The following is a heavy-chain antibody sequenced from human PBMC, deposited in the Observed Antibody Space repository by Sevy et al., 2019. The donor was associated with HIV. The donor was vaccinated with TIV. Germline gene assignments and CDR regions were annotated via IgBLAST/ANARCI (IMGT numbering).Heavy chain of an antibody. J-gene: IGHJ5*02. V-gene: IGHV3-30-3*01. D-gene: IGHD1-26*01. CDR3: ARVGGSSNWFDP. CDR2: ISNDGSNK. Sequence: GGSLRLSCAGSGFTFSSYAMHWVRQAPGKGLEWVAAISNDGSNKYYADSVKGRLTISRDNSRNTLYLQMDSLRIEDTAVYYCARVGGSSNWFDPWGQGTLVTVSS. CDR1: GFTFSSYA.